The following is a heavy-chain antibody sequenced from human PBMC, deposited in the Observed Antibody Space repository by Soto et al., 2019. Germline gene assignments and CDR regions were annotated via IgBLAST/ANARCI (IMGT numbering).Heavy chain of an antibody. Sequence: SQTLSLTCAISVYSVSSTSTAWSWIRQSPSRGLECLGRTYYRSNWYSDYAVSVKSRITINTDTSKNQFSLQLNSVTPEDTAVYYCARGSYYSGWVWGQGTMVTVSS. D-gene: IGHD6-19*01. CDR3: ARGSYYSGWV. CDR2: TYYRSNWYS. CDR1: VYSVSSTSTA. J-gene: IGHJ4*02. V-gene: IGHV6-1*01.